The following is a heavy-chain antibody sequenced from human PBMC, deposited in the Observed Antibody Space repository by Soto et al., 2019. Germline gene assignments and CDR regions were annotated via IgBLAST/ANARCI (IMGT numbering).Heavy chain of an antibody. CDR2: INGGDDSE. J-gene: IGHJ4*02. CDR1: GFTFRSSP. Sequence: GGSLRLSCAVSGFTFRSSPMSWFRRAPGKGLEWVSGINGGDDSEHYVDSVRGRFTIIRDNSKNLLLLQMNSLRVEDTAIYYCTTGSLPVPDVPNGYWGQGTLVTVST. V-gene: IGHV3-23*01. CDR3: TTGSLPVPDVPNGY. D-gene: IGHD2-8*01.